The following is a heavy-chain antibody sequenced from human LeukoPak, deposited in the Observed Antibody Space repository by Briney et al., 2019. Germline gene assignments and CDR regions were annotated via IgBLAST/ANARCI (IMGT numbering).Heavy chain of an antibody. CDR1: GYTFTGYY. J-gene: IGHJ4*02. CDR2: INPNSGGT. CDR3: ARAKERYSSSPGVAY. V-gene: IGHV1-2*02. D-gene: IGHD6-6*01. Sequence: ASVKDSCKASGYTFTGYYMHWVRQAPGQGLEWMGWINPNSGGTNYAQKFQGRVTMTRDTSISTAYMELSRLRSDDTAVYYCARAKERYSSSPGVAYWGQGTLVTVSS.